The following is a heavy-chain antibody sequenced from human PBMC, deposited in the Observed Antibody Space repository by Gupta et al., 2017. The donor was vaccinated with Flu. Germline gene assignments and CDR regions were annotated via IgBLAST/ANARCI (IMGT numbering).Heavy chain of an antibody. Sequence: PGKGLEWVSAISGSGGSTYYADSVKGRFTISRDNSKNTLYLQMNSLRAEDTAVYYCAKGVLPTSLIRTPFVYWGQGTLVTVSS. V-gene: IGHV3-23*01. D-gene: IGHD3-10*01. CDR3: AKGVLPTSLIRTPFVY. CDR2: ISGSGGST. J-gene: IGHJ4*02.